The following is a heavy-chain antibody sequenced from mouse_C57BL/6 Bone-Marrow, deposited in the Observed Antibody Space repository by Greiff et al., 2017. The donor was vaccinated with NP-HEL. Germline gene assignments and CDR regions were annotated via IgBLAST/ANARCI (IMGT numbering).Heavy chain of an antibody. V-gene: IGHV5-17*01. CDR3: ARGDYGSSQGWYFDV. CDR1: GFTFSDYG. D-gene: IGHD1-1*01. J-gene: IGHJ1*03. Sequence: EVKLLESGGGLVKPGGSLKLSCAASGFTFSDYGMHWVRQAPEKGLEWVAYISSGSSTIYYADTVKGRFTISRDNAKNTLFLQMTSLRSEDTAMYYCARGDYGSSQGWYFDVWGTGTTVTVSS. CDR2: ISSGSSTI.